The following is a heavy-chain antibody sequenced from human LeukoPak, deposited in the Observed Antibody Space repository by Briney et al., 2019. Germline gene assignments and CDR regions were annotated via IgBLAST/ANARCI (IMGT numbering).Heavy chain of an antibody. CDR1: GGTFSSYA. Sequence: ASVKVSCKASGGTFSSYAISWVRQAPGQGLEWMGRISPNSGGTNYAQKFQGRVTVTRDTSTSTTFMELSGLKVDDTAVYFCARERGTYYSIDYWGQGTLVTVSS. CDR2: ISPNSGGT. CDR3: ARERGTYYSIDY. J-gene: IGHJ4*02. D-gene: IGHD1-26*01. V-gene: IGHV1-2*06.